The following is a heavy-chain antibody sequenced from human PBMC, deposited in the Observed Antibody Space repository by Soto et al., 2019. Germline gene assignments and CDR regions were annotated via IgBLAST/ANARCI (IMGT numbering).Heavy chain of an antibody. CDR3: ARWSGYSDY. CDR1: GFTFSSYA. D-gene: IGHD5-12*01. J-gene: IGHJ4*02. V-gene: IGHV3-30-3*01. Sequence: QVQLVESGGGVVQPGRSLRLSCAASGFTFSSYAMHWVRQAPGKGLEWVAVISYDGSNKYYADSVKGRFTISRDNSKNTLYLQMNSLRAEDTAVYYCARWSGYSDYWGQGTLVTVSS. CDR2: ISYDGSNK.